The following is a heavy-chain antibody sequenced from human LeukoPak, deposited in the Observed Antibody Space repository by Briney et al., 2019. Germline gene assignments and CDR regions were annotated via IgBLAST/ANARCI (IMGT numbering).Heavy chain of an antibody. J-gene: IGHJ3*02. CDR2: IYTSGST. D-gene: IGHD3-22*01. Sequence: KASENLSLTCTVSGGSISSGSYYWSWIRQPAGKGLEWIGRIYTSGSTNYNPSLNSRVTISVDTSKNQFSLKLSSVTAADTAVYYCASSLYYYDSSGYYSDAFDIWGQGTMVTVSS. CDR1: GGSISSGSYY. CDR3: ASSLYYYDSSGYYSDAFDI. V-gene: IGHV4-61*02.